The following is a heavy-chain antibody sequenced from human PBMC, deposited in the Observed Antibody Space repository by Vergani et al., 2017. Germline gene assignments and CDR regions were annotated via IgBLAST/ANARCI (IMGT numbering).Heavy chain of an antibody. CDR2: FDPEDGET. V-gene: IGHV1-24*01. CDR1: GYTLTELS. J-gene: IGHJ4*02. Sequence: QVQLVQSGAEVKKPGASVKVSCKVSGYTLTELSMHWVRQAPGKGLEWMGGFDPEDGETIYAQKFQGRVTMTEDTSTDTAYMELSSLRSEDTAVYYCATPIMITFGGVIVIEGGLSNWGQGTLVTVSS. CDR3: ATPIMITFGGVIVIEGGLSN. D-gene: IGHD3-16*02.